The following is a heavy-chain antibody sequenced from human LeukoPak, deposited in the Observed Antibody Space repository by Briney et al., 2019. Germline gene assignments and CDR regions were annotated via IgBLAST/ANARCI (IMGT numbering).Heavy chain of an antibody. V-gene: IGHV3-7*01. Sequence: GGFLRLSCAASGFTFSDYWIDWVRQAPGKGLEWVANIKQDGSEKNYLDSVKGRFTISRDNAKNSLYLQMNNLRAEDTAVYYCARNRGWQQFDYWGQGTLVTVSS. CDR3: ARNRGWQQFDY. D-gene: IGHD4-23*01. CDR1: GFTFSDYW. J-gene: IGHJ4*02. CDR2: IKQDGSEK.